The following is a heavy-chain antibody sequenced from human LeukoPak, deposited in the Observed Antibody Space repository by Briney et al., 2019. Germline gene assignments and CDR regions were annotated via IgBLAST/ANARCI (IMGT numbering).Heavy chain of an antibody. J-gene: IGHJ4*02. CDR3: AKDQGGYSYGYLDY. D-gene: IGHD5-18*01. CDR1: GFTFSRYA. CDR2: ISGSGGST. V-gene: IGHV3-23*01. Sequence: QPGGSLRLSCAASGFTFSRYAMSWVRQAPGTGLEWVSAISGSGGSTYYADSVQGRFTISRDNSKNTLYLQMNSLRAEDTAVYYCAKDQGGYSYGYLDYWGQGTLVTVSS.